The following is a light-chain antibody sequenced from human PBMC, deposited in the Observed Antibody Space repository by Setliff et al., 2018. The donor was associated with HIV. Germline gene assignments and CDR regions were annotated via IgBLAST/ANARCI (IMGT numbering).Light chain of an antibody. CDR1: SSDVGSYTY. Sequence: QSVLTQPPSASGSPGQSVVISCTGTSSDVGSYTYVSWYQQYPGKAPKLIIYEVNKRPSGVPDRFSGSKSGNTASLTVSGLQAEDEADYYCRSYAGTINLGLFGTGTKVTV. CDR3: RSYAGTINLGL. J-gene: IGLJ1*01. V-gene: IGLV2-8*01. CDR2: EVN.